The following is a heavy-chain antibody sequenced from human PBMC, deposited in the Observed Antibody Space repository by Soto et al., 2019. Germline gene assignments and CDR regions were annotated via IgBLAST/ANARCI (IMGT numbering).Heavy chain of an antibody. D-gene: IGHD6-13*01. V-gene: IGHV4-59*01. CDR3: ASRGYSSSSAQPCIDN. Sequence: AETLCLTWRVSGFSMRIDYLSWIRQHRGKGLEWIGYIYYSGSTSCNPSLKIRVTISVDTAKNHFSLKLSSVTAADTAVYDCASRGYSSSSAQPCIDNWGQGTLGTVSS. J-gene: IGHJ4*02. CDR2: IYYSGST. CDR1: GFSMRIDY.